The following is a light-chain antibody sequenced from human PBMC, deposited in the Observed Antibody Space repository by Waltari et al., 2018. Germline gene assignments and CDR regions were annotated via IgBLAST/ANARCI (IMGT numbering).Light chain of an antibody. V-gene: IGKV1-5*03. J-gene: IGKJ1*01. CDR3: QQYDSFPWT. Sequence: DIQMTQSPSTLSAFVGDRVPITCRASQSIRSYLAWYQQRPGEAPKLLIYQASSLESGVASRFSGGGSGTEFTLTITSLQPDDFATYYCQQYDSFPWTFGQGTKVEIK. CDR1: QSIRSY. CDR2: QAS.